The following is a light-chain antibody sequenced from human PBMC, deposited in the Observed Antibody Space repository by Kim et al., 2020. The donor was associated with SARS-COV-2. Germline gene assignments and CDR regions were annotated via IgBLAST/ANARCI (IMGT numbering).Light chain of an antibody. V-gene: IGKV3-20*01. CDR2: GAS. Sequence: EVVLTQSPGTLSLSPGERATLSCRASQSLSNNYLAWYQQRPGQAPRLLIYGASNRATGIPDRFSGSGSGTDFTLTISRLEPEDFVVYFCQQLHILSWTFGRRTKVDIK. CDR1: QSLSNNY. J-gene: IGKJ1*01. CDR3: QQLHILSWT.